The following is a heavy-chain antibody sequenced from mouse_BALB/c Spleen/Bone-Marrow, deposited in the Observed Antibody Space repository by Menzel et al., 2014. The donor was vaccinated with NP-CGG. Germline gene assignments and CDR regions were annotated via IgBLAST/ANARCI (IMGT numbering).Heavy chain of an antibody. V-gene: IGHV1-7*01. Sequence: VQLQESGAELAKSGASVKMSCKASGYTFTSYWMHWVKQRPGQGLEWIGYINPSTGYTEYNQKFKDKATLTADKSSSTAYMQLSSLTSEDSAVYYCARWGDDGTFDYWGQGTTLTVSS. CDR1: GYTFTSYW. D-gene: IGHD2-12*01. CDR3: ARWGDDGTFDY. J-gene: IGHJ2*01. CDR2: INPSTGYT.